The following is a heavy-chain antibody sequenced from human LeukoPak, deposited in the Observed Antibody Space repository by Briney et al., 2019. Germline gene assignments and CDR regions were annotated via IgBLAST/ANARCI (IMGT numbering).Heavy chain of an antibody. CDR3: ARTSWETRLYYFDY. CDR2: IYSGGST. CDR1: GFTVSSNY. V-gene: IGHV3-53*01. Sequence: GGSLRLSCAASGFTVSSNYMSWVRQAPGKGLEWVSVIYSGGSTYYADSVKGRFTISRDNSKNTLYLQMNSLRAEGTAVYYCARTSWETRLYYFDYWGQGTLVTVSS. J-gene: IGHJ4*02. D-gene: IGHD1-26*01.